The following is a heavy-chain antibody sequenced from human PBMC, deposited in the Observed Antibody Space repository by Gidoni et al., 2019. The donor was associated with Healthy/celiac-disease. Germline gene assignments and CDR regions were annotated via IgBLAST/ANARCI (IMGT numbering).Heavy chain of an antibody. V-gene: IGHV4-61*02. D-gene: IGHD6-19*01. Sequence: QVQLQESGPGLVKPSQTLSLTCTVSGGSISSGSSYWSWIRQPAGKGLEWIGRIYTSGSTNYNPSLKSRVTISVDTSKNQFSLKLSSVTAADTAVYYCARDQGSSGWQYYYYYGMDVWGQGTTVTVSS. CDR1: GGSISSGSSY. CDR2: IYTSGST. J-gene: IGHJ6*02. CDR3: ARDQGSSGWQYYYYYGMDV.